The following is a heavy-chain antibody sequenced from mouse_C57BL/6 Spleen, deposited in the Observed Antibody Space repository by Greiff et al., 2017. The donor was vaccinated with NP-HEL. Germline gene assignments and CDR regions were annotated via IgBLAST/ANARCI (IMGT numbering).Heavy chain of an antibody. J-gene: IGHJ1*03. V-gene: IGHV5-4*01. CDR3: ARDLGYYYGSSWNYWYFDV. Sequence: EVHLVESGGGLVKPGGSLKLSCAASGFTFSSYAMSWVRQTPEKRLELVATISDGGSYTYYPDNVKGRFTISRDNAKNNLYLQRSHLKSEDTAMYYCARDLGYYYGSSWNYWYFDVWGTGTTVTVSS. D-gene: IGHD1-1*01. CDR1: GFTFSSYA. CDR2: ISDGGSYT.